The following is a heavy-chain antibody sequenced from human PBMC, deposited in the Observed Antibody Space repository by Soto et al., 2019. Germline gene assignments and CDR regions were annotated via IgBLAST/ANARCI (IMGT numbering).Heavy chain of an antibody. CDR1: GYTFTSYY. J-gene: IGHJ4*02. CDR2: INPSGGST. CDR3: ARDFRYCAGIVGATTGVCGLDY. Sequence: GASVKVSCTASGYTFTSYYMHWVRQAPGQGLEWMGIINPSGGSTSYAQKFQGRVTMTRDTSTSTVYMELSSLRSEDTAVYYCARDFRYCAGIVGATTGVCGLDYWGQGTLVTVSS. D-gene: IGHD1-26*01. V-gene: IGHV1-46*01.